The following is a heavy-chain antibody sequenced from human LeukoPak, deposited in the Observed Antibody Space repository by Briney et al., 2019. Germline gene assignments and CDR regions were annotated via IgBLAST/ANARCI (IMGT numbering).Heavy chain of an antibody. J-gene: IGHJ4*02. CDR1: GGSISSGDHY. CDR2: MYYSGGT. CDR3: ARVAMTWGIDY. D-gene: IGHD5-18*01. V-gene: IGHV4-30-4*01. Sequence: SETLSLTCTVSGGSISSGDHYWGWIRQPPGKGLEWIGYMYYSGGTYYNPSLKSRVTISVDTSKNQFSLKLSSVTAADTAVYYCARVAMTWGIDYWGQGTLVTVSS.